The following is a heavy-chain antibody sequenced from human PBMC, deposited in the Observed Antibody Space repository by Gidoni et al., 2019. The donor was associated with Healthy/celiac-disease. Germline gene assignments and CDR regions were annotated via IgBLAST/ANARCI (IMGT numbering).Heavy chain of an antibody. J-gene: IGHJ6*02. D-gene: IGHD3-10*01. CDR1: GFTFSSYA. CDR3: AKSHYYGSGVVYYGMDV. V-gene: IGHV3-23*01. CDR2: ISGSGGST. Sequence: EVQLLESGGGLVQPGGSLRLSCAASGFTFSSYAMSWFRQAPGKGLEWVSAISGSGGSTNYAESVKGRFTISRDNSKNTLYLQMNSLIAEDTAVYYCAKSHYYGSGVVYYGMDVWGQGTTVTVSS.